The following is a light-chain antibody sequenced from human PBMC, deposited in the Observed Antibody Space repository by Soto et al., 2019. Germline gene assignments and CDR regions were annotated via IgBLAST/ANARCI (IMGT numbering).Light chain of an antibody. J-gene: IGKJ4*01. V-gene: IGKV1-39*01. CDR1: QSISSY. CDR3: QQSYGTPRP. CDR2: AAS. Sequence: DIQMTQSPSSLSASVGDIVTITCRASQSISSYVRWYQQKPGKAPKLLIYAASSLHSGVRSRFSGSGSETDFTLTISSLQPEDCATFHCQQSYGTPRPFGGGTEVEIK.